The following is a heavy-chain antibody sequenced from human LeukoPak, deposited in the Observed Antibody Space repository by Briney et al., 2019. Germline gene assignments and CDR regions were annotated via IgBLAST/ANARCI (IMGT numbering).Heavy chain of an antibody. V-gene: IGHV1-69*05. Sequence: SVKVSCKASGGTFSSYAISWVRQAPGQGLEWMGGIIPIFGTANYAQKFQGRVTITTDESTSTAYMELSSLRSEDTAVYYCARDTSLYYYDSSGYGAFDIWGHGTMFTVSS. D-gene: IGHD3-22*01. CDR2: IIPIFGTA. CDR1: GGTFSSYA. CDR3: ARDTSLYYYDSSGYGAFDI. J-gene: IGHJ3*02.